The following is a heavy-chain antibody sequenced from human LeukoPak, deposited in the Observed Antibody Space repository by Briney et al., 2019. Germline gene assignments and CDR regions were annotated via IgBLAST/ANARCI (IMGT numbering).Heavy chain of an antibody. CDR3: ARHKPYMVRGVMLPLDAFDI. V-gene: IGHV4-39*01. D-gene: IGHD3-10*01. CDR2: IYYSGST. J-gene: IGHJ3*02. Sequence: PSETLSLTCTVSGGSISSSSYYWGWIRQPPGKGLEWIGSIYYSGSTYYNPSLKSRVTISVDTSKNQFSLKLSSVTAADTAVYYCARHKPYMVRGVMLPLDAFDIWGQGTMVTVSS. CDR1: GGSISSSSYY.